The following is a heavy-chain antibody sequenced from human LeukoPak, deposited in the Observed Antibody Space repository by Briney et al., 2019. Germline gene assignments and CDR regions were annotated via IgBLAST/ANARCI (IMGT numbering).Heavy chain of an antibody. Sequence: SETLSLTCAVYGGSFSGYYWSWIRQPPGKGLEWIGEINHSGSTNYNPSLKSRVTISVDTSKNQFSLKLSSVTAADTAVYYCASPPYSSGWPDYYYYGMDAWGQGTTVTVSS. CDR1: GGSFSGYY. D-gene: IGHD6-19*01. CDR3: ASPPYSSGWPDYYYYGMDA. J-gene: IGHJ6*02. V-gene: IGHV4-34*01. CDR2: INHSGST.